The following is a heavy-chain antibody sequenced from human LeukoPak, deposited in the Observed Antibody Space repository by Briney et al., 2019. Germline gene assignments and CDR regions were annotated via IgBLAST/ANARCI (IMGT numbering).Heavy chain of an antibody. CDR1: DGSINSYY. CDR2: IYHNGNT. CDR3: ARGRSNYYGMDV. J-gene: IGHJ6*02. Sequence: SETLSLTCSVSDGSINSYYWNWIRRPPGKGLEWIGYIYHNGNTNYSPSLKSRVTMSVDTSKNLFSLKVSSVTAADTAVYYCARGRSNYYGMDVWGQGTTVTVSS. D-gene: IGHD1-26*01. V-gene: IGHV4-59*01.